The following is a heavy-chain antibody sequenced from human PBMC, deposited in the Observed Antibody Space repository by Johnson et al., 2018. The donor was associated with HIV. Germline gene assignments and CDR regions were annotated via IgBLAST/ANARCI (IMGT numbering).Heavy chain of an antibody. CDR1: GFTFSNYG. D-gene: IGHD3-22*01. J-gene: IGHJ3*02. CDR2: SSYDGTNK. V-gene: IGHV3-30*18. CDR3: AKDVGNYWPDAFDI. Sequence: QVQVVESGGGVVQPGTSLRLSCAASGFTFSNYGMHWVRQAPGKGLEWVAVSSYDGTNKYYADSVKGRFTISRDNSENTLYLQMNSLRAEDTAVYYCAKDVGNYWPDAFDIWGQGTMVTVSS.